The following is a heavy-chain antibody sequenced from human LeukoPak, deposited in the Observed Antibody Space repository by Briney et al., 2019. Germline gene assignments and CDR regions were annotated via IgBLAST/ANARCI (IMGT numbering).Heavy chain of an antibody. V-gene: IGHV5-51*01. CDR2: IFPADSNT. D-gene: IGHD1-14*01. J-gene: IGHJ4*02. Sequence: GESLKISCKVSGYTFTHNWVGWVRQKPGRGLEWLGVIFPADSNTAYNSSFRGQVTISVDKSIDTAYLQWGSLKASDSAIYYCARHRATGTWSDFDYWGQGTVVTVSS. CDR1: GYTFTHNW. CDR3: ARHRATGTWSDFDY.